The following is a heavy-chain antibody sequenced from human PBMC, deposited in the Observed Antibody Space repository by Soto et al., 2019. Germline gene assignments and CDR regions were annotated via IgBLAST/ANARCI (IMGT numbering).Heavy chain of an antibody. J-gene: IGHJ4*02. D-gene: IGHD2-15*01. CDR1: GFTFSSYG. CDR3: ANAESLVVAANRGWGY. Sequence: QVQLVECGGGVVQPGRSLSLSCAASGFTFSSYGMHWVRQAPGKGLEWVAVISYDGSNKYYADSVKGRFTISRDNSKNTLNLQMNSVRAADTAGYYCANAESLVVAANRGWGYWGQGTLVTVSS. CDR2: ISYDGSNK. V-gene: IGHV3-30*18.